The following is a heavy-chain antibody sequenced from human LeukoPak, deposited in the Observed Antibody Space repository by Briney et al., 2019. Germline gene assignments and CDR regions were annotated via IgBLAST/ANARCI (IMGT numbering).Heavy chain of an antibody. Sequence: SVKVSCKASGGTFISYAISWVRQAPGQGLEWMGGIIPIFGTANYAQKFQGRVTITADESTSTAYMELSSLRSEDTAMYYCARRPYYYGSGSYYNGPNWFDPWGQGTLVTVSS. J-gene: IGHJ5*02. V-gene: IGHV1-69*01. CDR1: GGTFISYA. CDR2: IIPIFGTA. D-gene: IGHD3-10*01. CDR3: ARRPYYYGSGSYYNGPNWFDP.